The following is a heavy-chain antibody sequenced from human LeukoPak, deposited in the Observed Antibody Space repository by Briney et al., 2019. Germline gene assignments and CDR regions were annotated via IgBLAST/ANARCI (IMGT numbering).Heavy chain of an antibody. V-gene: IGHV3-33*01. CDR3: ARDLKAYCGGDCFNAFDI. CDR2: IWYVGSNN. D-gene: IGHD2-21*02. Sequence: GGSLRLSCALSGFTFSSYCMHWVRQAPGKGLEWVAVIWYVGSNNYYADSVTGRLTISRDKSKNTLYLQMNSLRAEDTAVYYCARDLKAYCGGDCFNAFDIWGQGTMVTVSS. J-gene: IGHJ3*02. CDR1: GFTFSSYC.